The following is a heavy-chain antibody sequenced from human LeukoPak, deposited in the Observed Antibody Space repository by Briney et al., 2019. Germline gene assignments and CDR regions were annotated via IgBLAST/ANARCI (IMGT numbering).Heavy chain of an antibody. J-gene: IGHJ4*02. D-gene: IGHD3-16*02. CDR2: ISSSSSTI. Sequence: GGSLRLSCAASGFTFSSYSMNWVRQAPGKGLEWVSYISSSSSTIYYAHSVKRRFTISRDNAKNSLYLQMNSLRAEDTAVYYCASLFYYDYVWGSYRILDYWGQGTLVTVSS. CDR3: ASLFYYDYVWGSYRILDY. V-gene: IGHV3-48*01. CDR1: GFTFSSYS.